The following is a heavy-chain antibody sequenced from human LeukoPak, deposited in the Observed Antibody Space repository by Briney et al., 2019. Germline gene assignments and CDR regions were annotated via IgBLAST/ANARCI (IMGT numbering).Heavy chain of an antibody. J-gene: IGHJ4*02. CDR3: ARPRSGSYYPYYFDY. Sequence: GESLKISCKGSGYSFTSYWIGWVCQMPGKGLEWMGIIYPGDSDTRYSPSFQGQVTISADKSISTAYLQWSSLKASDTAMYYCARPRSGSYYPYYFDYWGQGTLVTVSS. CDR2: IYPGDSDT. V-gene: IGHV5-51*01. CDR1: GYSFTSYW. D-gene: IGHD1-26*01.